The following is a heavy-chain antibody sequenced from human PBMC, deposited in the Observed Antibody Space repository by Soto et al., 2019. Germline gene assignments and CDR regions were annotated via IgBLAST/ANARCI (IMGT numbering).Heavy chain of an antibody. CDR3: ARPRLVQLERRDYYGMDV. J-gene: IGHJ6*02. D-gene: IGHD1-1*01. CDR2: IYYSGST. Sequence: SETLSLTCTVSGGSISSSSYYLGWIRQPPGKGLEWIGSIYYSGSTYYNPSLKSRVTISVDTSKNQFSLKLSSVTAADTAVYYCARPRLVQLERRDYYGMDVWGQGTTVTVSS. CDR1: GGSISSSSYY. V-gene: IGHV4-39*01.